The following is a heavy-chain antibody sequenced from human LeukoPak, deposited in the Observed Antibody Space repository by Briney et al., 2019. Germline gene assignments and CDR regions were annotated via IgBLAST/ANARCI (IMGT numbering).Heavy chain of an antibody. J-gene: IGHJ4*02. D-gene: IGHD1-26*01. CDR1: GFTFIDSG. Sequence: GGSLRLACAASGFTFIDSGMNWVRQAPGKGLEWLTFIRYDGTNEYFADSVKGRFTISRDNSQKKLFLQMNNLRPDDTALYYCARGTSSPGYFDLWGQGTQVTVSS. CDR2: IRYDGTNE. V-gene: IGHV3-30*02. CDR3: ARGTSSPGYFDL.